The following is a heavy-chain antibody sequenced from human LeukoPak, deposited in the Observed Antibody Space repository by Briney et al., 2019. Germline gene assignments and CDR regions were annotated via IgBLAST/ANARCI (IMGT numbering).Heavy chain of an antibody. D-gene: IGHD6-19*01. CDR1: GGSISGHY. CDR2: IHYSGST. CDR3: ARHGSRALSGYFDY. V-gene: IGHV4-59*11. Sequence: SETLSLTCTVSGGSISGHYWSWIRQPPGKGLEWIGYIHYSGSTNYSPSLKSRVVISVDTSKNQFSLNLRSVTAADTAVYYCARHGSRALSGYFDYWGQGTLVTVSS. J-gene: IGHJ4*02.